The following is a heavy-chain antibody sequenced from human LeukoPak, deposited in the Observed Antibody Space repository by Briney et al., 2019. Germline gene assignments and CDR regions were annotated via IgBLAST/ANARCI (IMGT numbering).Heavy chain of an antibody. CDR1: GFTFSTYS. V-gene: IGHV3-48*02. Sequence: GGSLRLSCAASGFTFSTYSMTWVRQAPGKGLEWVSYIGYSNIPIYYADSVRGRFTVSRDNAKNSQYLQMNSLKDEDTAVYYCATAGYNTQTWWFDYWGRGVLVTVSS. J-gene: IGHJ4*02. CDR3: ATAGYNTQTWWFDY. CDR2: IGYSNIPI. D-gene: IGHD5-12*01.